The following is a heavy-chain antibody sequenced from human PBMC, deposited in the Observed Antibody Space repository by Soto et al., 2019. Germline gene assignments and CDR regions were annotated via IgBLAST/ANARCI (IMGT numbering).Heavy chain of an antibody. CDR2: IRSKANSYAT. V-gene: IGHV3-73*01. Sequence: GGSLRLSCEASGFTFSGSAMHWVRQASGKGLEWVGRIRSKANSYATAYAASVKGRFSISRDESKNTAFLQMDSLRAEDTAVYYCAKDRQYPRDYFHYWGQGTLVTVSS. CDR3: AKDRQYPRDYFHY. CDR1: GFTFSGSA. D-gene: IGHD4-4*01. J-gene: IGHJ4*02.